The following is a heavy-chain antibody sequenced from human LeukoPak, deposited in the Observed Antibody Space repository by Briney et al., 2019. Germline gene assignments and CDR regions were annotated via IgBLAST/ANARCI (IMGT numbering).Heavy chain of an antibody. J-gene: IGHJ6*02. V-gene: IGHV3-11*04. D-gene: IGHD5-24*01. CDR1: GFTFSDYY. CDR2: ISSSGSTI. CDR3: ARERWTYYYYYGMDV. Sequence: GGSLRLSCAASGFTFSDYYMSWIRQAPGKGLEWVSYISSSGSTIYYADSVKGRFTISRDNAKNSLYLQMNSLRAEDTAVYYCARERWTYYYYYGMDVWGQGTTVTVSS.